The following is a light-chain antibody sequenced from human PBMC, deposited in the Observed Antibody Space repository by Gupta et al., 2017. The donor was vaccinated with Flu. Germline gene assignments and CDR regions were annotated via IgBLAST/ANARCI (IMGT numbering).Light chain of an antibody. J-gene: IGLJ2*01. Sequence: QSALPQPASVSGSPGLSTTISCTGTISDVGGYNYVSWYQQHPGKAPKLMIYEVSNRPSGVSNRFSGSKSGNTASLTISGLQAEDEADYYCSSYTSSSTVVFGGGTKLTVL. CDR3: SSYTSSSTVV. V-gene: IGLV2-14*01. CDR2: EVS. CDR1: ISDVGGYNY.